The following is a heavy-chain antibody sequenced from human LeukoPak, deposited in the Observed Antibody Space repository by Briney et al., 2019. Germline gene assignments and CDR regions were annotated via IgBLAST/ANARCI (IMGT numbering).Heavy chain of an antibody. CDR3: ARDDTSSWYQEY. CDR2: IKSNI. V-gene: IGHV3-69-1*01. D-gene: IGHD6-13*01. CDR1: GFTFSDYS. Sequence: PGGSLRLSCSASGFTFSDYSLNWVRQAPGKGLEWVAYIKSNIYYAYSVKGRFTISRDNAKNLLYLQMNSLTAEDTGVYYCARDDTSSWYQEYWGQGTLVTVSS. J-gene: IGHJ4*02.